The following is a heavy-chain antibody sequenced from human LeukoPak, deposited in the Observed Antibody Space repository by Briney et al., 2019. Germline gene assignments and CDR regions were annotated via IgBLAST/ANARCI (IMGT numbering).Heavy chain of an antibody. V-gene: IGHV4-4*07. D-gene: IGHD3-3*01. J-gene: IGHJ5*02. CDR1: GGSISSYY. Sequence: NPSETLSLTCTVSGGSISSYYWSWIRQPAGKGLEWIGRIYTSGSTNYNPSLKSRVTMSVDTSKNQFSLKQSSVTAADTAVYYCAREFTIFASGWFDPWGQGTLVTVSS. CDR2: IYTSGST. CDR3: AREFTIFASGWFDP.